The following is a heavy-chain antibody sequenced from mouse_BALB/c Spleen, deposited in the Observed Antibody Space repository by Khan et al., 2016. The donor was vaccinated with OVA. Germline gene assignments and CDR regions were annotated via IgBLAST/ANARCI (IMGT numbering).Heavy chain of an antibody. CDR2: ISSGGSYT. D-gene: IGHD2-1*01. CDR1: GFTFSSYS. CDR3: ARQEGYYGIPYSIDY. J-gene: IGHJ4*01. V-gene: IGHV5-9-3*01. Sequence: EVELVESGGGLVKPGGSLKLSCAASGFTFSSYSMSWVRQTPEKRLEWVATISSGGSYTYYTDSVKGRFTISRDNAKNTLYLQMSSLRSEDTAMYYCARQEGYYGIPYSIDYWGQGTSVTVSA.